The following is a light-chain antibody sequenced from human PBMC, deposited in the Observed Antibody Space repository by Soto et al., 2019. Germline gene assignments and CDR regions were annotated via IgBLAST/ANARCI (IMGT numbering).Light chain of an antibody. J-gene: IGLJ1*01. Sequence: QSVLTQPPSVSGAPGQRVTISCTGSSSNIGAGYDVHWYQQLPGTAPKLLIYGNSNRPSGVPDRFSGSKSGTAASLAITGLQAEDEAEDYCQSYDSSLSGSRVFGTGTKVTVL. CDR3: QSYDSSLSGSRV. CDR2: GNS. CDR1: SSNIGAGYD. V-gene: IGLV1-40*01.